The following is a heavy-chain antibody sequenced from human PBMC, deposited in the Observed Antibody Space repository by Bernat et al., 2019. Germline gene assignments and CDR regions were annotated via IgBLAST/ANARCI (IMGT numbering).Heavy chain of an antibody. J-gene: IGHJ3*02. V-gene: IGHV4-34*01. D-gene: IGHD1-26*01. Sequence: VQLVESGGGLVQPGGSLRLSCAASGFTFSSYWMSWVRQAPGKGLEWIGEINHSGSTHSNPPLKSRVTISVDTSKNQFSLKLSSVTAADTAVYYCARWVGAIPYAFDIWGQGTMVTVSS. CDR1: GFTFSSYW. CDR2: INHSGST. CDR3: ARWVGAIPYAFDI.